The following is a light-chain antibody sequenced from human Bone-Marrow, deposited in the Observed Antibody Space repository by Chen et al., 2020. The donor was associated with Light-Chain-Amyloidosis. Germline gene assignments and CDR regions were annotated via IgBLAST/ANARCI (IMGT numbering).Light chain of an antibody. J-gene: IGLJ3*02. CDR1: NIGSTS. V-gene: IGLV3-21*02. CDR2: DDS. CDR3: QVWDRSSDCPV. Sequence: SYVLTQPSSVSVAPGQTATIACGGNNIGSTSVYWYQQTPGQAPLLVVYDDSDRPSGIPERLSGSNSGNTATLTISRVEAGDEADYYCQVWDRSSDCPVFGGGTKLTVL.